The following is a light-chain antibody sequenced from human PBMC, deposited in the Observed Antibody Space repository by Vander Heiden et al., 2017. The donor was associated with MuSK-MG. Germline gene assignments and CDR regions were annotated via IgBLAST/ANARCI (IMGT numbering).Light chain of an antibody. CDR3: AAWDDSLNGLV. CDR2: SNN. CDR1: NSNIGSNT. Sequence: QSVLTQPPSASGTPGQRVTISCSGSNSNIGSNTVNWYQQFPGTAPKLLIYSNNQRPSGVPDRFSGSKSGTSASLAISGLQSEDEADYYCAAWDDSLNGLVFGGGTKLTVL. J-gene: IGLJ2*01. V-gene: IGLV1-44*01.